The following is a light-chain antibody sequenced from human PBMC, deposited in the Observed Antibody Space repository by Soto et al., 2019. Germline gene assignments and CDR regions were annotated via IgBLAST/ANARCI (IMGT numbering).Light chain of an antibody. CDR2: TAS. J-gene: IGKJ4*01. Sequence: DIQLTQSPSFLSASVGARVTITCRASQGISSYLAWSQQKPGQAPKLLIYTASTLQSGVPSRFSGSGSGTEFTLTISSLQHDEFATYYCQHHPAFGGGTKVDIK. V-gene: IGKV1-9*01. CDR3: QHHPA. CDR1: QGISSY.